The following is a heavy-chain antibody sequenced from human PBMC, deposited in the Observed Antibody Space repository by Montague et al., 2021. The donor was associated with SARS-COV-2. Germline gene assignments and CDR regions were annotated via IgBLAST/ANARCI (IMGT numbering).Heavy chain of an antibody. D-gene: IGHD3-16*01. CDR1: SGPLSAYY. CDR3: ARGLDHNKGGDY. CDR2: IHPYGHA. J-gene: IGHJ4*02. Sequence: SETLSLTCEVDSGPLSAYYRSWVRQPPGKGLEWIGEIHPYGHASYNLSLMSRVTLSLGTSSNPFSLKLTSVTAADTAVHYCARGLDHNKGGDYWGQGILVIVSS. V-gene: IGHV4-34*01.